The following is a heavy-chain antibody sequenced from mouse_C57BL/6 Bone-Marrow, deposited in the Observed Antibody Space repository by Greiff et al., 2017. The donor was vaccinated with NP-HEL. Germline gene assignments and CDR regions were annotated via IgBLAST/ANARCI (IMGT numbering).Heavy chain of an antibody. J-gene: IGHJ3*01. Sequence: DVMLVESGGGLVKPGGSLKLSCAASGFTFSDYGMHWVRQAPEKGLEWVAYISSGSSTIYYADTVKGRFTISRDNAKNTLFLQMTSLRSEDTAMYYCARSIYYGNYVWFAYWGQGTLVTVSA. V-gene: IGHV5-17*01. CDR1: GFTFSDYG. CDR3: ARSIYYGNYVWFAY. D-gene: IGHD2-1*01. CDR2: ISSGSSTI.